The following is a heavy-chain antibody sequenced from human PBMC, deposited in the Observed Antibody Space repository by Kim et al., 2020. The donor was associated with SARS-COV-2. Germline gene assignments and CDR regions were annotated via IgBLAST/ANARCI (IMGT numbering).Heavy chain of an antibody. CDR1: GFTFSSYG. D-gene: IGHD1-26*01. J-gene: IGHJ4*02. V-gene: IGHV3-33*01. CDR3: ARAVYSGSFDFDY. Sequence: GGSLRLSCAASGFTFSSYGMHWVRLAPGKGLEWVAVIWNDGSNKYYADSVKGRFTISRDNSKNTLYLQMNSLRAEDTAVYYCARAVYSGSFDFDYWGQGTLVTVSS. CDR2: IWNDGSNK.